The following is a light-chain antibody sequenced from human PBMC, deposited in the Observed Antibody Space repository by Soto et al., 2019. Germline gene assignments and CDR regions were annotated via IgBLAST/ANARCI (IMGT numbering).Light chain of an antibody. CDR1: SSDVGGYDY. Sequence: QSALTQPASVSGSPGQSITISCTGTSSDVGGYDYVSWYQQHPGKAPKLMIYDVSNRPSGVPDRFSGSKSGNTASLTISGLQAEDEADYYCSSFTTSSSLEVFGIGTKLTVL. V-gene: IGLV2-14*03. CDR3: SSFTTSSSLEV. J-gene: IGLJ1*01. CDR2: DVS.